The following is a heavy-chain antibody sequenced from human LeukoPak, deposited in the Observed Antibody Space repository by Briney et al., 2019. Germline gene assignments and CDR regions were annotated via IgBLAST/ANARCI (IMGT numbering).Heavy chain of an antibody. Sequence: GASVKVSCKASGYTFTSYGISWVRQAPGQGLEWMGWISAYNGNTNYAQKLQGRVTMTTDTSTSTAYMELRSLRSDDTAVYHCARSPAYYDSSGYYFYYYYYGMDVWGQGTTVTVSS. CDR1: GYTFTSYG. J-gene: IGHJ6*02. CDR2: ISAYNGNT. CDR3: ARSPAYYDSSGYYFYYYYYGMDV. D-gene: IGHD3-22*01. V-gene: IGHV1-18*01.